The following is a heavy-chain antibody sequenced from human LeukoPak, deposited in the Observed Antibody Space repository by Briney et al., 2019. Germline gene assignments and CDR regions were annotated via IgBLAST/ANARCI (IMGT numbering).Heavy chain of an antibody. CDR1: GFTVSTNY. D-gene: IGHD1-26*01. CDR3: ASSGNYRIYYFDY. Sequence: GGSLRLSCAASGFTVSTNYMSWVRQAPGKGLEWVSLIYSGGSTYYADSVKGRFTISRDNSKNTLYLQMNSLRAEDTAVYYCASSGNYRIYYFDYWGQGTLVTVSS. J-gene: IGHJ4*02. V-gene: IGHV3-66*01. CDR2: IYSGGST.